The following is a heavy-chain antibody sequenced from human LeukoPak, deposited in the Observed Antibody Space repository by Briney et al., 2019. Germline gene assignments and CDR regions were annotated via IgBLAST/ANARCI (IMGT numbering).Heavy chain of an antibody. Sequence: GGSLRLSCAASGFTFNNYAMNWVRQAPGKGLGWVAAVTGPADTTYYADSVKGRFTISRDSFKDTLYLQMNRLGAEDTALYYCAKGAAIDHWGQGTLVTVSS. J-gene: IGHJ4*02. D-gene: IGHD5-24*01. CDR1: GFTFNNYA. CDR3: AKGAAIDH. V-gene: IGHV3-23*01. CDR2: VTGPADTT.